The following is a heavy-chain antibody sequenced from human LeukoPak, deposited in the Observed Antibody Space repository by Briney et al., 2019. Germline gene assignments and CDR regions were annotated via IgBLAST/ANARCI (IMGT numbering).Heavy chain of an antibody. CDR1: GGSISSSSYY. Sequence: SETLSLTCTVSGGSISSSSYYWGWIRQPPGKGLEWIGSIYYSGSTYYNPSLKSRVTISVDTSKNQFSLKLSSVTAADTAVYYCARHEGSITMVRGVIIDYWGQGTLVTVSS. CDR3: ARHEGSITMVRGVIIDY. V-gene: IGHV4-39*01. J-gene: IGHJ4*02. CDR2: IYYSGST. D-gene: IGHD3-10*01.